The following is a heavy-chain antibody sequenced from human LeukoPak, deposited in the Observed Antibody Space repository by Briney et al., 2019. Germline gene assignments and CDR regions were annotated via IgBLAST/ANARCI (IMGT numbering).Heavy chain of an antibody. CDR2: ISSDGSST. Sequence: GGSLRLSCAASGFTFSNYGMHWVRQVPGKGLEWVAVISSDGSSTQSADSVKGRFTISRGNSKNMLFLQMDSLRAEDAAVYYCARDLSGSYVSDYWGQGTLVTVSS. V-gene: IGHV3-30*19. D-gene: IGHD1-26*01. CDR3: ARDLSGSYVSDY. CDR1: GFTFSNYG. J-gene: IGHJ4*02.